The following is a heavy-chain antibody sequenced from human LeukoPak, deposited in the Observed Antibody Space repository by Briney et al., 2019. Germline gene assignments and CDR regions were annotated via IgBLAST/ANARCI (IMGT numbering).Heavy chain of an antibody. Sequence: SGTLSLTCAVSGASISSSNWWNWVRQPPGKGLEWIGEIYHSGSINYNPSLKSRVTISVDTSKNQFSLKLSSVTAADTAVYYCARGAYDYVWGSYRYSPFPPYFDYWGQGTLVTVSS. CDR3: ARGAYDYVWGSYRYSPFPPYFDY. J-gene: IGHJ4*02. CDR1: GASISSSNW. V-gene: IGHV4-4*02. D-gene: IGHD3-16*02. CDR2: IYHSGSI.